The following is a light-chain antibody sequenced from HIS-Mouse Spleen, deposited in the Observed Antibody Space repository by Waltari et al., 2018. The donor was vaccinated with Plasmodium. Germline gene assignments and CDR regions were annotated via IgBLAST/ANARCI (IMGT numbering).Light chain of an antibody. Sequence: QSALPQPRSVSGSPGQSVTISCTGTSSDVGGYNYVSWYQPHPGKAPKLMIDDVSKRPSGVPDRFSGSKSGNTASLTISGLQAEDEADYYCCSYAGSYTWVFGGGTKLTVL. CDR1: SSDVGGYNY. J-gene: IGLJ3*02. CDR3: CSYAGSYTWV. CDR2: DVS. V-gene: IGLV2-11*01.